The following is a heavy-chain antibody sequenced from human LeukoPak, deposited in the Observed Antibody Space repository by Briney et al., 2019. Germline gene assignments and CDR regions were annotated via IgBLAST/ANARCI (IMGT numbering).Heavy chain of an antibody. Sequence: SETLSLTCAVYGGSFSGYYWSWIRQPPGKGLEWIGEINHSGSTNYNPSLKSRVTISVDTSKNQFSLKLSSVTAADTAVYYCAIYYYDSSGYYLFDYWGQGTLVTVSS. CDR2: INHSGST. CDR1: GGSFSGYY. V-gene: IGHV4-34*01. J-gene: IGHJ4*02. D-gene: IGHD3-22*01. CDR3: AIYYYDSSGYYLFDY.